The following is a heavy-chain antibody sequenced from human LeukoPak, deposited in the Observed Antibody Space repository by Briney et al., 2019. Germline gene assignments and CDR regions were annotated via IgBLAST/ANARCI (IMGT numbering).Heavy chain of an antibody. D-gene: IGHD2-15*01. CDR2: INHSGST. J-gene: IGHJ6*02. CDR1: GGSFSGYY. CDR3: ARGTSCSGGSCYTHFYYYYYGMDV. V-gene: IGHV4-34*01. Sequence: SETLSLTCAVYGGSFSGYYWSWIRQPPGKGLEWIGEINHSGSTNYNPSLKSRVTISVDTSKNQFSLKLSSVTAADTAVYYCARGTSCSGGSCYTHFYYYYYGMDVWGQGTTVTVSS.